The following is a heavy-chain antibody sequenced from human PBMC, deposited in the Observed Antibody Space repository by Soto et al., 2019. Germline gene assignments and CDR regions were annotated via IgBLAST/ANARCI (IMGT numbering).Heavy chain of an antibody. J-gene: IGHJ3*01. CDR3: AKDNGGV. CDR2: ISWDSAII. D-gene: IGHD3-10*01. Sequence: EVHLVESGGDLVQPGGSLRLSCTASGFTFGDHAMHWVREVPGRGLEWVSGISWDSAIIDYGASVKGRFTISRDNAKNSLYLQMNSLRPEDTAFYFCAKDNGGVW. V-gene: IGHV3-9*01. CDR1: GFTFGDHA.